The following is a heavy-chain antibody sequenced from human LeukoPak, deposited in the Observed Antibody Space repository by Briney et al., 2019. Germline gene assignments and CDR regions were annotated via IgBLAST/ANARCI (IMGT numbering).Heavy chain of an antibody. D-gene: IGHD2-15*01. V-gene: IGHV3-11*01. CDR1: GFTFSDYY. CDR2: ISSGGSTI. J-gene: IGHJ6*02. Sequence: PGGSLRLSCAASGFTFSDYYMSWIRQAPGKGLEWVSYISSGGSTIYYAVSVKGRFTISRDNAKNSLYLQMNSLRAEDTAVYYCARDNLPSGSVVVGDYYYGMDVWGQGTTVTVSS. CDR3: ARDNLPSGSVVVGDYYYGMDV.